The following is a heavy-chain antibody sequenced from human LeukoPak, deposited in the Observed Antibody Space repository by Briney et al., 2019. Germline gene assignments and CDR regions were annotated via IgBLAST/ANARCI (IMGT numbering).Heavy chain of an antibody. V-gene: IGHV4-59*08. J-gene: IGHJ4*02. CDR2: IFYSGST. CDR3: VRHVAGTTLDY. Sequence: PSETLSLTCAVYGGSFSGYYWSWIRQPPGKGLEWIGYIFYSGSTNYNPSLRGRVTISVDTSKNQFSLQLSSVTASDTAVYYCVRHVAGTTLDYWGQGTLVTVSS. CDR1: GGSFSGYY. D-gene: IGHD6-19*01.